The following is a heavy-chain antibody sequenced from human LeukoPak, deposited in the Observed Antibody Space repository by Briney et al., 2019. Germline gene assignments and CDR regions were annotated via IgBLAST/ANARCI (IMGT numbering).Heavy chain of an antibody. CDR3: AKDTDDEVFDI. V-gene: IGHV3-30*18. CDR2: ISYDGSNK. J-gene: IGHJ3*02. D-gene: IGHD4-17*01. Sequence: GGSLRLSCAASGFTFSTYSMHWVRQAPGKGLEWVAVISYDGSNKYYADSVKGRFTISRDNSKNTLYLQMNSLRAEDTAVYYCAKDTDDEVFDIWGQGTMVTVSS. CDR1: GFTFSTYS.